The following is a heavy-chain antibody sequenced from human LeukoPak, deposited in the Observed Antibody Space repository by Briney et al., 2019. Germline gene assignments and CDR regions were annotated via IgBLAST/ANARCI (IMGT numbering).Heavy chain of an antibody. V-gene: IGHV1-2*02. CDR1: GYTFTGYY. Sequence: ASVKVSCKASGYTFTGYYMHWVRQAPGQGLEWMGWINPNSGGTNYAQKFQGRVTMTRDTSISTAYMELSRLRSDDTAVYYCARGSVSWYSWFDPWGQGTLVTVSS. CDR3: ARGSVSWYSWFDP. CDR2: INPNSGGT. J-gene: IGHJ5*02. D-gene: IGHD6-13*01.